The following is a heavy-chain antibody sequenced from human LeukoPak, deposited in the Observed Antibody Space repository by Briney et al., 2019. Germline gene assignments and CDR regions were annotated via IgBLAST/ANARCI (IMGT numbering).Heavy chain of an antibody. Sequence: GGSLRLSCAASGFTFSSYIMNWVRQAPGKGLEWVSSISSSRSYIYYADSVKGRFSISRDNAKNSLYLQMNSLRAEDTAVYYCARPEGQVVVAANDYWGQGTLVTVSS. D-gene: IGHD2-15*01. CDR2: ISSSRSYI. J-gene: IGHJ4*02. CDR1: GFTFSSYI. CDR3: ARPEGQVVVAANDY. V-gene: IGHV3-21*01.